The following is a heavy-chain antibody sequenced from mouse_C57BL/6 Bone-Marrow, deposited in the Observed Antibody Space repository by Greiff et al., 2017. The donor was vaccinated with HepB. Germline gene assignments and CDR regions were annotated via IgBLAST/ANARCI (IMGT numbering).Heavy chain of an antibody. CDR2: IDPETGGT. CDR1: GYTFTDYE. V-gene: IGHV1-15*01. D-gene: IGHD2-1*01. CDR3: TRKEDGNYLHYYAMDY. Sequence: VKLQQSGAELVRPGASVTLSCKASGYTFTDYEMHWVKQTPVHGLEWIGAIDPETGGTAYNQKFKGKAILTADKSSSTAYMELRSLTSEDSAVYYCTRKEDGNYLHYYAMDYWGQGTSVTVSS. J-gene: IGHJ4*01.